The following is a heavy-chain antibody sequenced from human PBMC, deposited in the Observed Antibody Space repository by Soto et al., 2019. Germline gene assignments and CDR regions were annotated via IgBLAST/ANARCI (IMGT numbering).Heavy chain of an antibody. Sequence: GASVKVSCKASGGIFSSYAISWVRQAPGQGLEWMGGIIPIFGTANYAKKFQDKDSITADESTNTAYMDLSSLKTGDTAIYYCARGGSDYFWCNEFWGQGTLVTVSS. V-gene: IGHV1-69*13. J-gene: IGHJ4*02. CDR3: ARGGSDYFWCNEF. CDR1: GGIFSSYA. D-gene: IGHD2-21*01. CDR2: IIPIFGTA.